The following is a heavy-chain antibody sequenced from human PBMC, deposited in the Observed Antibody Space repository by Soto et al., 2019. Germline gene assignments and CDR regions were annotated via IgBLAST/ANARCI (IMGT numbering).Heavy chain of an antibody. CDR1: KFPFSRYA. Sequence: EVQLLASGGGLAQPGGPRRLSCEGPKFPFSRYAMTWVPQAPGQGLQWVSTISGSGGYTYYTDSVKGRFTISRDNSNSTLYLQMNSLRAEDTATYFCAKDLGGILGVDSWGQGIPVTVSS. J-gene: IGHJ4*02. D-gene: IGHD3-10*01. CDR2: ISGSGGYT. V-gene: IGHV3-23*01. CDR3: AKDLGGILGVDS.